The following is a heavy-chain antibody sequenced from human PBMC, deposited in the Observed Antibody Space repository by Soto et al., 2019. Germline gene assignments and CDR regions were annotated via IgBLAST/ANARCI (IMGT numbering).Heavy chain of an antibody. D-gene: IGHD3-16*02. V-gene: IGHV3-23*01. CDR3: TRDPRANYDYIWGSYRLTPHPDP. CDR2: ISGSGGST. Sequence: GGSLRLSCAASGFTFSSYAMSWVRQAPGKGLEWVSAISGSGGSTYYADSVKGRFTISRDDSKNTLYLQMNSLRAEDTAVYYCTRDPRANYDYIWGSYRLTPHPDPWGQGTLVTVSS. CDR1: GFTFSSYA. J-gene: IGHJ5*02.